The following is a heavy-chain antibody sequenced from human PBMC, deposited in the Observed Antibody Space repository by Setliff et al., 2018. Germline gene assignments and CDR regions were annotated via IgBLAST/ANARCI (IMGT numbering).Heavy chain of an antibody. V-gene: IGHV4-34*01. CDR2: INHSGST. Sequence: PSETLSLSCAASGFTFSDHYMTWIRQAPGKGLEWIGEINHSGSTNYNPSLKSRVTISVDTSKNQFSLKLSSVTAADTAVYYCAREGYYGSGSYGYWGQGTLVTVSS. CDR1: GFTFSDHY. CDR3: AREGYYGSGSYGY. D-gene: IGHD3-10*01. J-gene: IGHJ4*02.